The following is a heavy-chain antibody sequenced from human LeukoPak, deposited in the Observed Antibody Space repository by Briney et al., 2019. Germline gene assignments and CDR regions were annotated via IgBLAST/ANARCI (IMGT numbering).Heavy chain of an antibody. J-gene: IGHJ4*02. CDR3: AIQGPPPFDY. CDR2: IYYSGST. V-gene: IGHV4-39*01. CDR1: GGSISSSSYY. Sequence: SETLSLTCTVSGGSISSSSYYWGWIRQPPGKGLEWIGSIYYSGSTYYNPSLKSRVTISVDTSKNQFSLKLSSVTAADTAVYYCAIQGPPPFDYWGQGTLVTVSS.